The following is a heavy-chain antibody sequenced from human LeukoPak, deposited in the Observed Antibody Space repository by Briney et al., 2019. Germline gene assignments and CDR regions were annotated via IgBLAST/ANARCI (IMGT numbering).Heavy chain of an antibody. D-gene: IGHD5-24*01. V-gene: IGHV4-4*07. CDR1: GGSISSYY. J-gene: IGHJ4*02. CDR3: ARLDAAAGRYLQFFY. CDR2: IHTSGST. Sequence: PSETLSLTCTVSGGSISSYYWSWIRQPAGKGLEWIGRIHTSGSTNYNPSLKSRVTISVDTSKNQFSLKLSSVTAADTAVYYCARLDAAAGRYLQFFYWGQGTLVTVSS.